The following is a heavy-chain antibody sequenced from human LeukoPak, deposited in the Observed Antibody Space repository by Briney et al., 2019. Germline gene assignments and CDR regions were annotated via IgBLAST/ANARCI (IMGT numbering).Heavy chain of an antibody. J-gene: IGHJ5*02. CDR3: ARDLTYGNWFDP. Sequence: QPGGSLRLSCAASGFTVSSNYMSWVRQAPGKGLEWVSVIYSGGSTYNADSVKGRFTISRDNSKNTLYLQMNSLRAEDTAVYYCARDLTYGNWFDPWGQGTLVTVSS. V-gene: IGHV3-53*01. D-gene: IGHD2-21*01. CDR2: IYSGGST. CDR1: GFTVSSNY.